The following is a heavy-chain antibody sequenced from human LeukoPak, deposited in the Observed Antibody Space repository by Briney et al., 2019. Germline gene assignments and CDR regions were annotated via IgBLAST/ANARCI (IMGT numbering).Heavy chain of an antibody. CDR2: ISGGGAST. CDR1: GFTVSTNA. Sequence: PGGSLRLSCLTSGFTVSTNAMSWVRQAPGKGLEWISGISGGGASTYYADSVTGRFTISRDNSRNTLYLQKNSLRGDDTAVYYCAKDVGKWESLHFFDYWGQGTLVTVSS. J-gene: IGHJ4*02. V-gene: IGHV3-23*01. CDR3: AKDVGKWESLHFFDY. D-gene: IGHD1-26*01.